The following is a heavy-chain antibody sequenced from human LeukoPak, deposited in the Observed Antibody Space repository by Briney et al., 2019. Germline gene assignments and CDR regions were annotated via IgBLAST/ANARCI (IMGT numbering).Heavy chain of an antibody. CDR2: INHSGST. D-gene: IGHD6-13*01. Sequence: PSETLSLTCAVYGGSFSGYYWSWIRQPPGKGLEWIGEINHSGSTNYNPSLKSRVTISVDTSKNQFSLKLSSVSAADTAVYYRARGPGYSSSWYWSSWYFDLWGRGTLVTVSS. J-gene: IGHJ2*01. CDR1: GGSFSGYY. CDR3: ARGPGYSSSWYWSSWYFDL. V-gene: IGHV4-34*01.